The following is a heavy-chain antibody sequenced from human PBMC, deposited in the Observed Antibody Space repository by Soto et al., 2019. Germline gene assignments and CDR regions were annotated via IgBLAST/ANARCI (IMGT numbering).Heavy chain of an antibody. CDR3: TREAIVVITAAQPSHFAS. V-gene: IGHV1-18*01. CDR2: ISPYSGYT. CDR1: GYNFIKYG. J-gene: IGHJ4*02. Sequence: QVQLVQSGAEVKKPGASVKVSCKGLGYNFIKYGINWVRQAPGQGLEWMGWISPYSGYTHSAQKFQGSLTLTTDTAATTAYMELRSLRSADTALYYCTREAIVVITAAQPSHFASWGQGTLVTVSS. D-gene: IGHD2-2*01.